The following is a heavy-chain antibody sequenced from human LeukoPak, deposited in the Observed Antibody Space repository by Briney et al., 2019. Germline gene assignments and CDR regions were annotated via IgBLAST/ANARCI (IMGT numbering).Heavy chain of an antibody. CDR3: ARDLRGAHYFDY. CDR1: GITFSSYG. D-gene: IGHD6-25*01. V-gene: IGHV3-33*01. CDR2: IWYDGSNK. Sequence: PGGSLRLSCAASGITFSSYGMHWVRQAPGKGLESVAVIWYDGSNKYYADSVKGRFTISRDNSKNTLYLQMNSLRAEDTAVYYCARDLRGAHYFDYWGQGTLVTVSS. J-gene: IGHJ4*02.